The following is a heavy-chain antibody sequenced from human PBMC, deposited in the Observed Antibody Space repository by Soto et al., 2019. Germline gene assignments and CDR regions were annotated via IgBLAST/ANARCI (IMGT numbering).Heavy chain of an antibody. CDR2: ISAYNGNT. J-gene: IGHJ4*02. V-gene: IGHV1-18*01. Sequence: QVQLVQSGAEVKKPGASVKVSCKASGYTFTSYGISWVRQAPGQGLEWMGWISAYNGNTNYGQKLQGRVTMTTDTSTSTAYVALRSLRSDDTAVYYCATTQPSLYSSSWYYFAYWGQGTLVTVSS. CDR1: GYTFTSYG. D-gene: IGHD6-13*01. CDR3: ATTQPSLYSSSWYYFAY.